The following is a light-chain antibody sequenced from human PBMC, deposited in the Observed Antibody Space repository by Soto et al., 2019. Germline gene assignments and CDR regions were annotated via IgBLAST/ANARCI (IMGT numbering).Light chain of an antibody. J-gene: IGLJ1*01. Sequence: QSVLTQPASVSGSPGQSITISCTGTSSDVGGYNYVSWYRQHPGKAPKLMIFEVSDRPSGISNRFSGSKSGNTASLTISGLQAEDEADYYCTSYTTGSTFYVFGTGTKVTVL. CDR1: SSDVGGYNY. CDR2: EVS. CDR3: TSYTTGSTFYV. V-gene: IGLV2-14*01.